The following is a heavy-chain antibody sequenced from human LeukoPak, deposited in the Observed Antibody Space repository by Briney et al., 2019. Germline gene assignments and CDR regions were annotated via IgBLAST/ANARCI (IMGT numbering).Heavy chain of an antibody. V-gene: IGHV3-7*01. D-gene: IGHD2-8*01. Sequence: GGSLRLSCAASGFPFGRFWMGGVPEPQGKGWGGGANINQDGSEKYYVDSVKGRFTISRDSAKNSLYLQMNSLRAEDTAVYYCARDCTNGICYTWAYWGPGTLVTVSS. CDR1: GFPFGRFW. J-gene: IGHJ4*02. CDR3: ARDCTNGICYTWAY. CDR2: INQDGSEK.